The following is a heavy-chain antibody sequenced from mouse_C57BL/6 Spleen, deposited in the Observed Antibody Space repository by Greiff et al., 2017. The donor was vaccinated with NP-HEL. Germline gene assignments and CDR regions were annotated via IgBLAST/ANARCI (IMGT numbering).Heavy chain of an antibody. CDR3: TTLRYYGSSGGY. CDR2: IDPENGDT. CDR1: GFNIKDDY. J-gene: IGHJ2*01. Sequence: EVQLQQSGAELVRPGASVKLSCTASGFNIKDDYMHWVKQRPEQGLEWIGWIDPENGDTEYASKFQGKATITADTSSNTAYLQLSSLTSEDTAVYYCTTLRYYGSSGGYWGQGTTLTVSS. V-gene: IGHV14-4*01. D-gene: IGHD1-1*01.